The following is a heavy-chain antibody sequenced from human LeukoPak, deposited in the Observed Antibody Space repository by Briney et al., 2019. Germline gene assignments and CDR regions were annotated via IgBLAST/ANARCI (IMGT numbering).Heavy chain of an antibody. CDR3: AKVDDFWSGWYYFDY. D-gene: IGHD3-3*01. V-gene: IGHV3-23*01. J-gene: IGHJ4*02. CDR1: GFTFSSYA. Sequence: QSGGSLRLSCAASGFTFSSYAMSWVRQAPGKGLEWVSAISGSGGSTYYADSVKGRFTISRDNSKNTLYLQMNSLRAEDTAVYYCAKVDDFWSGWYYFDYWGQGTLVTVSS. CDR2: ISGSGGST.